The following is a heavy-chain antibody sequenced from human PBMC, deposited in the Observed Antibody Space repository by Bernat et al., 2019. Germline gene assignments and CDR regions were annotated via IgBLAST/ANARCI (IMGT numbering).Heavy chain of an antibody. Sequence: EVQLLESGGGLVQPGGSLRLSCAASGFTFSSYAMSWVRQAPGKGLEWVSAISGSGGSTYYADSVKGRFTISRDNSKNTLYLQMNSLRAEDTAVYYCAKDPPESGSGWFLRSDYWGQGTLVIVSS. CDR1: GFTFSSYA. CDR3: AKDPPESGSGWFLRSDY. CDR2: ISGSGGST. D-gene: IGHD6-19*01. J-gene: IGHJ4*02. V-gene: IGHV3-23*01.